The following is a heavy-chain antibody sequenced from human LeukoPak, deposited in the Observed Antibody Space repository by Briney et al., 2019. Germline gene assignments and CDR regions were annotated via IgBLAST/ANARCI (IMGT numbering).Heavy chain of an antibody. CDR1: GFTFSSYG. Sequence: GGSLRLSCAASGFTFSSYGMHWVRQAPGKGLEWVAVISYDGSDKYYGDSVKGRFTISRDDSKNTLYLQMNSLRAEDTAVYYCARVPFARESYKFYFVSWGQGILVTVS. D-gene: IGHD1-26*01. CDR3: ARVPFARESYKFYFVS. CDR2: ISYDGSDK. J-gene: IGHJ4*02. V-gene: IGHV3-30*01.